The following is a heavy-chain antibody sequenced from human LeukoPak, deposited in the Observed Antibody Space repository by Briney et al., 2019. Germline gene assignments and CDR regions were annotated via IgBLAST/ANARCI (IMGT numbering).Heavy chain of an antibody. V-gene: IGHV3-53*01. CDR3: AREARYYDSSGYYYPDY. J-gene: IGHJ4*02. CDR1: GFTVSSNY. Sequence: GGSLGLSCAASGFTVSSNYMSWVRQAPGKGLEWVSVIYSGGSTYYADSVKGRFTISRDNSKNTLYLQMNSLRAEDTAVYYCAREARYYDSSGYYYPDYWGQGTLLTVSS. D-gene: IGHD3-22*01. CDR2: IYSGGST.